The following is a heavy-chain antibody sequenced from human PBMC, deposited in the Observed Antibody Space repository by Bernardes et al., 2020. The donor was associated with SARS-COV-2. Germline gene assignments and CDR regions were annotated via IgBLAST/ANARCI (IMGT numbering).Heavy chain of an antibody. D-gene: IGHD3-9*01. Sequence: GSLRLSCAASGFTVSSKYMSWVRQAPGKGLEWVSILFRDGTTHYADSLKGQFSISRDISKNTLYLQMNSLRPEDTAVYYCARDVGGTDWRFGFDVWGPGTTVHVSS. CDR3: ARDVGGTDWRFGFDV. CDR2: LFRDGTT. V-gene: IGHV3-66*02. J-gene: IGHJ3*01. CDR1: GFTVSSKY.